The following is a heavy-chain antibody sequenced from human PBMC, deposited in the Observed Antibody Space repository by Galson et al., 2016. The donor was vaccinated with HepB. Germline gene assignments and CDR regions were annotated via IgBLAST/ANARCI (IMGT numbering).Heavy chain of an antibody. D-gene: IGHD2-8*02. CDR3: ARGRRTICSGTLCFRAGYYYALDV. J-gene: IGHJ6*02. CDR2: FDYREGS. Sequence: SETLSLTCTVSGASISSYYWSWLRQPPGKGLEWIGNFDYREGSNHSPSLDNRVTISADPSENLVSLKVASLTAADTAVYYCARGRRTICSGTLCFRAGYYYALDVWGQGTTVIVSS. CDR1: GASISSYY. V-gene: IGHV4-59*01.